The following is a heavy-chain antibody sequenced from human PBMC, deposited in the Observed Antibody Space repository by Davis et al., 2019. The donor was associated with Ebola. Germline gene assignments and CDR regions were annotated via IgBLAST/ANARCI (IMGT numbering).Heavy chain of an antibody. J-gene: IGHJ4*02. Sequence: GESLKISCAASGFTFSNAWMSWVRQAPGKGLEWVGRIKSKTDGGTTDYAAPVKGRFTISRDDSKNTLYLQMNSLRAEDTAVYYCAKTYSGSPNSFFDYWGQGTLVTVSS. D-gene: IGHD1-26*01. V-gene: IGHV3-15*01. CDR1: GFTFSNAW. CDR2: IKSKTDGGTT. CDR3: AKTYSGSPNSFFDY.